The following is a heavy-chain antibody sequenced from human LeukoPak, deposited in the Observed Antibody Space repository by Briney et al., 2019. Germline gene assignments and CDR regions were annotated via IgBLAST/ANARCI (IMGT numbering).Heavy chain of an antibody. D-gene: IGHD3-22*01. CDR2: ISGSGVST. CDR1: GFTFSSYA. V-gene: IGHV3-23*01. J-gene: IGHJ3*02. Sequence: GGSLRLSCAASGFTFSSYAMSWVRQAPGKGLEWVSSISGSGVSTYYADSVKGRFTISRGNFKNTLYVQMNSLRAEDTAVYYCARDGFSSGYPYDAFDIWGQGTMVTVSS. CDR3: ARDGFSSGYPYDAFDI.